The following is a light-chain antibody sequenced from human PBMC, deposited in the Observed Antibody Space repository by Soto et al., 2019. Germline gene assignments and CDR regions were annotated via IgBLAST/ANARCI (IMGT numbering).Light chain of an antibody. V-gene: IGKV3-20*01. Sequence: EIVLTQSPGTLSLSPGERATLSCRASQSISSSYLAWYRQKPGQAPRLLIYGASCRATGIPDRFSGSGSGTDFTLTISRLEPEDFAVYYCQQYGSSPWTFGQGTKVEI. CDR2: GAS. CDR1: QSISSSY. J-gene: IGKJ1*01. CDR3: QQYGSSPWT.